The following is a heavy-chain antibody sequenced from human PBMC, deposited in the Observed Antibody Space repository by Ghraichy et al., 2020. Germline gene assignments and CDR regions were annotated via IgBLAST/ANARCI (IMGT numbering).Heavy chain of an antibody. Sequence: ISGGGGNTHYAASVKGRFTISRDTSKNTLYLQMNSLRAEDTAVYYCAKDRVCSGGSCYFDYCGQ. V-gene: IGHV3-23*01. D-gene: IGHD2-15*01. CDR3: AKDRVCSGGSCYFDY. CDR2: ISGGGGNT. J-gene: IGHJ4*02.